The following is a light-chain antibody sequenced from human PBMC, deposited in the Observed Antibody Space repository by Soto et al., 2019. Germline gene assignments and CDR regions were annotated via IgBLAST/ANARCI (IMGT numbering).Light chain of an antibody. V-gene: IGLV2-14*01. CDR1: SSDIGGYNY. J-gene: IGLJ2*01. Sequence: QSALTQPASVSGSPGQSITISCTGTSSDIGGYNYVSWYQHHPGKAPKLMIYEVSNRPSGVSNRFSGSKSGTSASLAITGLQAEDEADYYCQSYDSSLSEGVFGGGTKLTVL. CDR3: QSYDSSLSEGV. CDR2: EVS.